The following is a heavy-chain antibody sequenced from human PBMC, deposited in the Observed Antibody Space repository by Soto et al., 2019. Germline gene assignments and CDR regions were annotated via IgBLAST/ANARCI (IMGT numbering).Heavy chain of an antibody. Sequence: GALRVSSAAASLTFRDYSMNWLLQAPGKGLEWVSHISTTSRHIYYADSVKGRFTISRDNAMNSLYLHMNSLRDEDTAVYYCARGPVLNHGHDFDCWRQGTVVTVS. V-gene: IGHV3-48*02. CDR2: ISTTSRHI. J-gene: IGHJ4*02. CDR3: ARGPVLNHGHDFDC. CDR1: SLTFRDYS.